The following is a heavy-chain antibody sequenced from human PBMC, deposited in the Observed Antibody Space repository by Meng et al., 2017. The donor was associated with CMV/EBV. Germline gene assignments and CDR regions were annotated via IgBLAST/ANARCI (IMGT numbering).Heavy chain of an antibody. D-gene: IGHD1-26*01. CDR3: ARGSGSGNWFDP. CDR2: IYYSRST. J-gene: IGHJ5*02. V-gene: IGHV4-61*01. CDR1: GGSFSSGSCS. Sequence: VSGGSFSSGSCSWRWIRQPPGKGLEWIGYIYYSRSTNYNPSLKSRVTISVDTSKNQFSLKLSSVTAADTAVYYCARGSGSGNWFDPWGQGTLVTVSS.